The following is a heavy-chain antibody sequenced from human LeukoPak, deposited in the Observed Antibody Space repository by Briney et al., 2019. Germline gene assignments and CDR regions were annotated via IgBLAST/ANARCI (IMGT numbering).Heavy chain of an antibody. CDR3: ARNDYDSSGSFQLIDY. J-gene: IGHJ4*02. D-gene: IGHD3-22*01. V-gene: IGHV4-59*01. CDR2: IYYSGST. CDR1: GGSISSYY. Sequence: SETLSLTCTVSGGSISSYYWSWIRQPPGKGLEWIGYIYYSGSTNYNPSLKSRVTISVDTSKNQFSLKLSSVTAADTAVYYCARNDYDSSGSFQLIDYWGQGILVTVSS.